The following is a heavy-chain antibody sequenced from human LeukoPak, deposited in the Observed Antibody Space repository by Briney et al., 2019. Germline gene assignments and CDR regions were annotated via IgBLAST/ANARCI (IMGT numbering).Heavy chain of an antibody. CDR3: ARLPTGYPNWFDT. V-gene: IGHV4-39*01. J-gene: IGHJ5*02. Sequence: SSETLSLTCAVSGGSISSISSNNWAWIRQPPGKGLELIAAVHYTGSTYYNPSFMSRVTISVDTSKNQFSLKLNSLTATDTAVYYCARLPTGYPNWFDTWGQGILVTVSS. CDR1: GGSISSISSNN. CDR2: VHYTGST. D-gene: IGHD5-18*01.